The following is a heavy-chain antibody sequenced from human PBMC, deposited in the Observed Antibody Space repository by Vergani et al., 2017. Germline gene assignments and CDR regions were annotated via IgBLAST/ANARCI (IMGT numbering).Heavy chain of an antibody. Sequence: IWVRQPPGKGLEWIGEINQSGTTNYNPSLKSRVALSIDKSKNQFSLNLRSVIAADTAVYYCTRDRIVGAAKWFDSWGQGTLVTVSS. CDR2: INQSGTT. CDR3: TRDRIVGAAKWFDS. J-gene: IGHJ5*01. D-gene: IGHD1-26*01. V-gene: IGHV4/OR15-8*01.